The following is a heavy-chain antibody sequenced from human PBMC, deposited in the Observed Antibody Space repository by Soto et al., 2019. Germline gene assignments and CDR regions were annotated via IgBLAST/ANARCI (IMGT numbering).Heavy chain of an antibody. D-gene: IGHD1-1*01. V-gene: IGHV4-59*01. Sequence: QVQLQESGPGLVKPSETLSLTCTVSAGSITNYYWNWIRQPPEKGLEWIGFMHHTGGSMSNPSLRRRLTGSVDTTEGQISLNLRAVTAADTAVYYCAKWNEMTRSFDDWGQGILVTVSS. J-gene: IGHJ4*02. CDR2: MHHTGGS. CDR3: AKWNEMTRSFDD. CDR1: AGSITNYY.